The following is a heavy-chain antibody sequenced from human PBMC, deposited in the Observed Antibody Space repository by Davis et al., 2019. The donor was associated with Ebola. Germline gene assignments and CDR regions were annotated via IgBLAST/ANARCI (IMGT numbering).Heavy chain of an antibody. CDR1: GFNFRSYG. CDR3: SRDLFKGPATADIFES. V-gene: IGHV3-33*01. CDR2: IWYDGSKV. Sequence: GESLKISCAASGFNFRSYGMHWVRQAPGKGLEWVALIWYDGSKVRYVDSVKGRFTVSRDNSKNTLYLQMNNLRVEDSAVYYCSRDLFKGPATADIFESWGQGTLVAVPS. D-gene: IGHD2-2*01. J-gene: IGHJ4*02.